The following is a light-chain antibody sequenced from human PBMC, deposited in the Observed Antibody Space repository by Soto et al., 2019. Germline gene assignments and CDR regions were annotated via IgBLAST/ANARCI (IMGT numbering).Light chain of an antibody. CDR2: AAS. CDR3: QQYNSLWT. J-gene: IGKJ1*01. V-gene: IGKV1-39*01. Sequence: DIEITQSPSSLSASVGDRVTITCRASQSISSYLNWYQQQPGKAPKLLIYAASSLQSGVPSRFSGGGSGTEFTLTISSLPPDDFATYYCQQYNSLWTFGQGTKVDIK. CDR1: QSISSY.